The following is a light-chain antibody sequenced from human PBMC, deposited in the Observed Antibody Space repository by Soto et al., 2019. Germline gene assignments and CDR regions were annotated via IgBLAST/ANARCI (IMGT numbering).Light chain of an antibody. Sequence: QSVLTQPASVSGSPGQSITIFCTGTSSDVGGYNYVSWYQQHPGKAPKLMIYDVSNRPSGVSNRFSGSKSGNTASLTISGLQAEDEADYYCSSYTSSSTLLYVFGIGTKLTVL. J-gene: IGLJ1*01. V-gene: IGLV2-14*01. CDR1: SSDVGGYNY. CDR2: DVS. CDR3: SSYTSSSTLLYV.